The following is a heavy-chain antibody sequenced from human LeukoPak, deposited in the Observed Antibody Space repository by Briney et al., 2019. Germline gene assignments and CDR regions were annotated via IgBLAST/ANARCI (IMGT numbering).Heavy chain of an antibody. Sequence: SVKGSCKASGGTFSSYAISWVRQAPGQGLEWMGGIIPIFGTANYAQKFQGRVTITADESTSTAYMELSSLRSEDTAVYYCASGMVRGVENWFDPWGQGTLVTVSS. D-gene: IGHD3-10*01. CDR1: GGTFSSYA. V-gene: IGHV1-69*13. CDR3: ASGMVRGVENWFDP. CDR2: IIPIFGTA. J-gene: IGHJ5*02.